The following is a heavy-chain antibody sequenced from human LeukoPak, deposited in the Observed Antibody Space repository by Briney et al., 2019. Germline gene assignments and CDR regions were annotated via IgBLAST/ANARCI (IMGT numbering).Heavy chain of an antibody. Sequence: PGGSLRLSCAASGFTFSSYAVHWVRQAPGKGLEWVAVISYDGSNIHYADSVKGRFTISRDNAKNSLYLQMNSLRAEDTAVYYCARVHRSIPFDYWGQGTLVTVSS. CDR3: ARVHRSIPFDY. V-gene: IGHV3-30-3*01. CDR1: GFTFSSYA. CDR2: ISYDGSNI. J-gene: IGHJ4*02. D-gene: IGHD2-2*02.